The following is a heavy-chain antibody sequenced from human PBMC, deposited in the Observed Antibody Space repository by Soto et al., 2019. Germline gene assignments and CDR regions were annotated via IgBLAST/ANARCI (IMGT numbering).Heavy chain of an antibody. CDR1: GYTFTNYG. CDR2: INVYNGNT. V-gene: IGHV1-18*01. J-gene: IGHJ5*02. CDR3: AKPWHRDFNWFDP. Sequence: ASVKVSCKASGYTFTNYGMSWVRQAPGQGLEWMGWINVYNGNTKYAQKVQGRVTMTTDTSTSTAYMELRSLRAEDTAVYFCAKPWHRDFNWFDPWGQGTLVTVSS.